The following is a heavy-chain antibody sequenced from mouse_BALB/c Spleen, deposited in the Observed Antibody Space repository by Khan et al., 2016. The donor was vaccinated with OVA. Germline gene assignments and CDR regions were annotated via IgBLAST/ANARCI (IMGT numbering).Heavy chain of an antibody. J-gene: IGHJ3*01. V-gene: IGHV5-6*01. CDR2: VSTGGSYT. CDR1: GFTFSTYG. D-gene: IGHD1-1*01. CDR3: TRLAYYYDSGGFAY. Sequence: EVELVESGGDLVKPGGSLKLSCAASGFTFSTYGMSWVRQTPDRRLEWVATVSTGGSYTYYPDSVKGRFTISRDNAKNTLYLQMNSLKSDDTAIFYCTRLAYYYDSGGFAYWGQGTLVTVSA.